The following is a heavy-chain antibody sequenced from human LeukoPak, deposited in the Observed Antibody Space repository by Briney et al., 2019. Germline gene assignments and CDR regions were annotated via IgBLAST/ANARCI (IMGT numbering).Heavy chain of an antibody. J-gene: IGHJ4*02. CDR1: SASMSTYY. CDR3: ARENNRAPDY. CDR2: IYYTGSS. Sequence: PSETLSLTCTVSSASMSTYYWSWTRQSPGRGLEWIGYIYYTGSSIYNPSLKSRVTMSVDTSKNQFSLKLTSVTAADTAVYYCARENNRAPDYWGQGTLVTVSS. D-gene: IGHD1/OR15-1a*01. V-gene: IGHV4-59*01.